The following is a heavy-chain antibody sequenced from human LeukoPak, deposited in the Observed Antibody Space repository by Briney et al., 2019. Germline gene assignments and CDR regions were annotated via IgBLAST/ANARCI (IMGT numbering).Heavy chain of an antibody. J-gene: IGHJ4*02. CDR3: ARAGRYYYDSSGYYYAPPLDY. Sequence: SGGSLRLSCAASGLTFSSHWMHWVRQAPGKGLVWVSRITNDGSSTTYADSVKGRFTISRDNAKNMLYLQVNSLRAEDTAVYYCARAGRYYYDSSGYYYAPPLDYWGQGTLVTVSS. CDR1: GLTFSSHW. V-gene: IGHV3-74*01. CDR2: ITNDGSST. D-gene: IGHD3-22*01.